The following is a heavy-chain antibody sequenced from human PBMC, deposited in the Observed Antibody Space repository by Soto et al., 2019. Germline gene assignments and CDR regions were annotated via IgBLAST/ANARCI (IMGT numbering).Heavy chain of an antibody. Sequence: EVQLVESGGGLVQPGGSLRLSCAVTGFTISSNYMNWVRQAPVQGLEWVSVMYAAGSTYYEDSVKGRFNISRDNSKNTGYLQMNSLRGEDTAVYYCARGSNSNNWKLFDYWGQGTLVTVSS. D-gene: IGHD1-1*01. CDR2: MYAAGST. CDR1: GFTISSNY. V-gene: IGHV3-66*01. CDR3: ARGSNSNNWKLFDY. J-gene: IGHJ4*02.